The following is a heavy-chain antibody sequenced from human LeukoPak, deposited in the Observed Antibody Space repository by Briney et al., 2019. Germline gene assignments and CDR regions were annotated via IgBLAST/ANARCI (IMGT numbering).Heavy chain of an antibody. CDR3: ARKWGREEVLLWFGELPLDGFDI. V-gene: IGHV4-34*01. J-gene: IGHJ3*02. CDR2: INHSGST. Sequence: SETLSLTCAVYGGSFSGYYWSWIRQPPGKGLEWMGEINHSGSTNYNPSLKSRVTVSVDTSKNQFSLKLSSLTRAETSVYYCARKWGREEVLLWFGELPLDGFDIWGQGTMVTVSS. D-gene: IGHD3-10*01. CDR1: GGSFSGYY.